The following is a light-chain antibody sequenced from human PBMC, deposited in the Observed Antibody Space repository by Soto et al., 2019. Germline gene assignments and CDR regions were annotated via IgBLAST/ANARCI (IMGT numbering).Light chain of an antibody. CDR3: GSYTTGGSYV. V-gene: IGLV2-14*01. Sequence: QPVLTQPASVSGSPGLSIPISCTGTSRDVGGYNSVSWYQQQPGKVPKLMIYDVSNRPSGVSNRFAGSKSGNTASLTISGRQAEDVGDYYCGSYTTGGSYVFATGTKVTGL. CDR2: DVS. J-gene: IGLJ1*01. CDR1: SRDVGGYNS.